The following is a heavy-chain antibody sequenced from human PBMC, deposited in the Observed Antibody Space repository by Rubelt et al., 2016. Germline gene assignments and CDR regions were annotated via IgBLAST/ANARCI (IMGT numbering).Heavy chain of an antibody. CDR2: IRNDGSNE. D-gene: IGHD1-14*01. J-gene: IGHJ4*02. CDR3: ARGGMDV. Sequence: GGGVAQPGGSLRLSCAASGFTFSSYGMHWVRQAPGKGREWVAFIRNDGSNEYYADSVKGRFTVSRDYAKNSLYLQMNSLRAEDTAGYYCARGGMDVWGQGTLVTVSS. CDR1: GFTFSSYG. V-gene: IGHV3-30*02.